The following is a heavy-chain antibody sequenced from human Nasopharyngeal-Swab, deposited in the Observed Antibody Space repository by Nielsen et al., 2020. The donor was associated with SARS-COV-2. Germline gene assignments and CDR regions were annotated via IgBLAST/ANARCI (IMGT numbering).Heavy chain of an antibody. Sequence: GESLKISCAASGFTFSSYAMSWVHQAPGKGLEWVSAISGSGGSTYYADSVKGRFTISRDNSKNTLYLQMNSLRAEDTAVYYCAKTRWELLPRDFDYWGQGTLVTVSS. CDR1: GFTFSSYA. CDR2: ISGSGGST. J-gene: IGHJ4*02. D-gene: IGHD1-26*01. CDR3: AKTRWELLPRDFDY. V-gene: IGHV3-23*01.